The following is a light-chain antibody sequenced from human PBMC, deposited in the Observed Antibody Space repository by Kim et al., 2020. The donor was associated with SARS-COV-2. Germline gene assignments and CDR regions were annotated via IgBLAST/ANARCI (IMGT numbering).Light chain of an antibody. CDR3: QHYSRFPYT. CDR2: LAS. J-gene: IGKJ2*01. CDR1: ENIGSV. Sequence: SASVGDRVTITCRASENIGSVWAWYQQKPGRAPSLLIYLASTLESGVPSRFSGSGSGTEFSLSITSLQPDDFATYYCQHYSRFPYTFGQGTKLEI. V-gene: IGKV1-5*03.